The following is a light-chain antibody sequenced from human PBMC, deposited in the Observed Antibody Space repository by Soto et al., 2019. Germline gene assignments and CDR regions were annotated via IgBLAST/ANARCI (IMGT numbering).Light chain of an antibody. V-gene: IGLV2-14*01. CDR2: EVT. Sequence: QSALTQPASVSGSPGQSTTISCTGTSSDVGSYNYVSWHQQHPGQAPKLMIYEVTNRASGIPDRFSASKSGNTASLTISGLQAGDEADYYCSSYRSSSTYVFGTGTKLTVL. CDR1: SSDVGSYNY. CDR3: SSYRSSSTYV. J-gene: IGLJ1*01.